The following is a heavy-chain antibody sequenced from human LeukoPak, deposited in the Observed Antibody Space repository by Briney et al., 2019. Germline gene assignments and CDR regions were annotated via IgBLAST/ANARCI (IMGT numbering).Heavy chain of an antibody. Sequence: GESLKISCKGSGYSFTTYWIGWVRQMPGKGPEWMGIVYPGDSDTRYSPSFQGQVTISADKSISTAYLQWSSLKASDTAMYYCARVYSSSSGSLGYWGQGTLITVSS. CDR2: VYPGDSDT. CDR3: ARVYSSSSGSLGY. D-gene: IGHD6-6*01. V-gene: IGHV5-51*01. CDR1: GYSFTTYW. J-gene: IGHJ4*02.